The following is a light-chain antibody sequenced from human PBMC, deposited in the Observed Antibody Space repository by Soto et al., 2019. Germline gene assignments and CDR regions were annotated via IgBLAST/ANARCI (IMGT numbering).Light chain of an antibody. Sequence: IQMTQSPSSLSATVGDRVTITCRASQDVSSYLVWYQQKPGKAPELLIYAASTLQSGVPLRFSGSGSGTEFTLTISSLQPEDFATYYCQQYNSYWTFGQGTKVEIK. CDR2: AAS. CDR1: QDVSSY. J-gene: IGKJ1*01. CDR3: QQYNSYWT. V-gene: IGKV1-9*01.